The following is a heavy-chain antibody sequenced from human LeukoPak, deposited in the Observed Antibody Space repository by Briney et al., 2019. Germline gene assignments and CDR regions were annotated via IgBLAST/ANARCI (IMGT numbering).Heavy chain of an antibody. V-gene: IGHV4-59*01. D-gene: IGHD3-10*01. Sequence: PSETLSLTCTVSGGSISSYYWSWIRQPPGKGLEWIGYIYYSGSTNYNPSLKSRVTISVDTSKNQFSLKLSSVTAADTAVYYCARGARGLSHWFDPWGQGTLVTVSS. CDR3: ARGARGLSHWFDP. CDR1: GGSISSYY. J-gene: IGHJ5*02. CDR2: IYYSGST.